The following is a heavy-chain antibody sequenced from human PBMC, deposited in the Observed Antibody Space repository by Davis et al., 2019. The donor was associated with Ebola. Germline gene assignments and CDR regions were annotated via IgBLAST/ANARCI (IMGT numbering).Heavy chain of an antibody. CDR1: GFTFSSYD. Sequence: GESLKISCAASGFTFSSYDMHWVRQAPGKGLEWVAIISYDGSNKYYADSVKGQFTISRDNSKKTLYLQMNSLRAEDTAVYYCAKSGLSFGVVKYHYGMDVWGKGTTVTVSS. CDR2: ISYDGSNK. CDR3: AKSGLSFGVVKYHYGMDV. D-gene: IGHD3-3*01. J-gene: IGHJ6*04. V-gene: IGHV3-30*18.